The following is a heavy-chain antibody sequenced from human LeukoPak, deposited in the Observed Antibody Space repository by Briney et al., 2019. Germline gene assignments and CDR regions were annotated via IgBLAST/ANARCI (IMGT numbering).Heavy chain of an antibody. V-gene: IGHV4-59*01. Sequence: SETLSLTCTVSGGSISSYYWSWIRQPPGKGLEWIGYIYYSGSTNYNPSLKSRVTISVDTSKNQFSLKLSSVTAADTAVYYCARDTKRGRWLQLGFDPWGQGTLVTVSS. CDR2: IYYSGST. D-gene: IGHD5-24*01. CDR3: ARDTKRGRWLQLGFDP. CDR1: GGSISSYY. J-gene: IGHJ5*02.